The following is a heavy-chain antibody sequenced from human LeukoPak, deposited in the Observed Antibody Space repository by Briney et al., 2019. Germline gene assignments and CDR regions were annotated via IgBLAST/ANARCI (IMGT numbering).Heavy chain of an antibody. CDR1: GGTFSSYA. Sequence: ASVKVSCKASGGTFSSYAISWVRQAPGQGLEWMGRIIPIFGTAHYAQKFQGRVTITTDESTSTAYMELSSLRSEDTAVYYCARARIAAFIDWGQGTLVTVSS. CDR3: ARARIAAFID. J-gene: IGHJ4*02. CDR2: IIPIFGTA. V-gene: IGHV1-69*05. D-gene: IGHD6-13*01.